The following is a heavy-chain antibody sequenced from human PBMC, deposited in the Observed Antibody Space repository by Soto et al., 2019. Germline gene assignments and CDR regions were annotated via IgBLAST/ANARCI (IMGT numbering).Heavy chain of an antibody. D-gene: IGHD3-22*01. Sequence: VQLVESGGGVVQPGRSLRLSCAASGFTFSSYAMHWVRQAPGKGLEWVAVISYDGSNKYYADSVKGRFTISRDNSKNTLYLQMNSLRAEDTAVYYCAGGGVFYYDSSGGTAFDYWGQGTLVTVSS. CDR2: ISYDGSNK. V-gene: IGHV3-30-3*01. CDR3: AGGGVFYYDSSGGTAFDY. J-gene: IGHJ4*02. CDR1: GFTFSSYA.